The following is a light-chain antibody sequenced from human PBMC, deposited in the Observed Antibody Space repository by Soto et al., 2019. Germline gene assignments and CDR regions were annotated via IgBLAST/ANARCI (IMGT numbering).Light chain of an antibody. CDR3: CSYAGSRV. Sequence: QSALTQPASVSGSPGQSITISCTGTSSDVGSYNLVSWYQQHPGKAPKLMICEGSKRPSGVSNRFSGSTSGNTASLTISGLQAEDEADYYCCSYAGSRVFGGGTKLTVL. J-gene: IGLJ3*02. CDR1: SSDVGSYNL. CDR2: EGS. V-gene: IGLV2-23*01.